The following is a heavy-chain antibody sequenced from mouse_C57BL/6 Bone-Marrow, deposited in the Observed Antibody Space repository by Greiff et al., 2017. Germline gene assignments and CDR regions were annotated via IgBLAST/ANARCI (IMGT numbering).Heavy chain of an antibody. CDR1: GYTFTSYW. Sequence: QVQLQQPGAELVKPGASVKMSCKASGYTFTSYWITWVKQRPGQGLEWIGDIYPGSGSTNYNQKFKGKATLTVDKSSSTAYMQLSSLTSEDSAVYYCAWGDGYWGQGTTLTVSS. CDR3: AWGDGY. D-gene: IGHD2-3*01. V-gene: IGHV1-55*01. J-gene: IGHJ2*01. CDR2: IYPGSGST.